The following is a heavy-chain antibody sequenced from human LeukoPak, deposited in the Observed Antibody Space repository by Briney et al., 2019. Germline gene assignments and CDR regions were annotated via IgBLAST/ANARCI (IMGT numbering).Heavy chain of an antibody. CDR2: IYYSGST. Sequence: HPSETLSLTCTVSGGSISSSSYYWGWIRQPRGKGLEWIGSIYYSGSTYYNPSLQSRVTISVDTSKNQFSLNLSSVTAADTAVYYCARWGYCGGDCYWRAFDYRRQGTLVTVSS. J-gene: IGHJ4*02. CDR3: ARWGYCGGDCYWRAFDY. D-gene: IGHD2-21*02. V-gene: IGHV4-39*01. CDR1: GGSISSSSYY.